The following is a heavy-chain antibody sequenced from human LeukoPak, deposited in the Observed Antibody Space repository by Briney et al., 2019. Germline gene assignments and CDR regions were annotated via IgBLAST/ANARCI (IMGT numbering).Heavy chain of an antibody. CDR1: GYSFTSYW. J-gene: IGHJ1*01. Sequence: PGESLKISCKGSGYSFTSYWIGWVRQMPGKGLEWVARIRSKANNYATEYGASVKGRFTISRDDAKNTAYLQMNSLKTEDTAIYYCSAGPSGWTEFFQHWGQGTLVTVSS. CDR3: SAGPSGWTEFFQH. D-gene: IGHD6-19*01. CDR2: IRSKANNYAT. V-gene: IGHV3-73*01.